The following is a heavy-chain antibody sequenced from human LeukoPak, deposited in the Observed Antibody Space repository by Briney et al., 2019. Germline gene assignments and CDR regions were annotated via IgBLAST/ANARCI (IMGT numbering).Heavy chain of an antibody. Sequence: PGGSLRLSCAASGFTFSSYAMSWVRQAPGKGLEWVSAISGSGGSTYYADSVKGRLTICRDNSKNTLYLQMNSLRAEDTDVYYCAKAEATVTTRFDYWGQGTLVTVSS. CDR1: GFTFSSYA. D-gene: IGHD4-17*01. CDR3: AKAEATVTTRFDY. CDR2: ISGSGGST. J-gene: IGHJ4*02. V-gene: IGHV3-23*01.